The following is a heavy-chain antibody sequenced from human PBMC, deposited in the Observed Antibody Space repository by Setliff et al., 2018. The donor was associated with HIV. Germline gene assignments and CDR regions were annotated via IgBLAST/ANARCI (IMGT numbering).Heavy chain of an antibody. Sequence: SETLSLTSAVYGGSFSGYYWSWIRQPPGQGLECIGEINHSGSTNYNPSLKRRVTISVDTVKHQFSLKLSSVTAADTAVYYCARWQWLANWFDPWGQGTLVTVSS. V-gene: IGHV4-34*01. CDR1: GGSFSGYY. CDR3: ARWQWLANWFDP. J-gene: IGHJ5*02. CDR2: INHSGST. D-gene: IGHD6-19*01.